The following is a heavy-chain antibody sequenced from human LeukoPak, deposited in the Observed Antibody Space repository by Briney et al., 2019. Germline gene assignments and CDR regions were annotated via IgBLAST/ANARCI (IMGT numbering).Heavy chain of an antibody. Sequence: GGSLRLSCAASGFTFSGSTMHWVRQASGKGLEWVGHIRSKANNYAAAYAASVQGRFIVSRDDSKNMAFLQMNSLRTEDTAVYYCTPQLTYCGGDCYYFDYWGQGTLVTVSS. D-gene: IGHD2-21*02. J-gene: IGHJ4*02. V-gene: IGHV3-73*01. CDR2: IRSKANNYAA. CDR3: TPQLTYCGGDCYYFDY. CDR1: GFTFSGST.